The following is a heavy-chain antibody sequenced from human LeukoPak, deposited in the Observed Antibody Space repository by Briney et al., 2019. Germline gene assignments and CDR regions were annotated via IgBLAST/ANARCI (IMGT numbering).Heavy chain of an antibody. D-gene: IGHD2-2*01. CDR1: GFTFSSYW. Sequence: GGSLRLSCTASGFTFSSYWMNWVRQTPEKGLEWVASIKQDESEKYYVDFVKGRFTISRDNARNSLYLQLNSLRAEDTAVYYCVRERWYQVRGEYYYYGFDVWGQGTTVSVST. CDR3: VRERWYQVRGEYYYYGFDV. V-gene: IGHV3-7*01. CDR2: IKQDESEK. J-gene: IGHJ6*01.